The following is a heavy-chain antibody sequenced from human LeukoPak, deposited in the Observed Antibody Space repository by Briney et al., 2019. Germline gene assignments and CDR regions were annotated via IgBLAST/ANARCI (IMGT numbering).Heavy chain of an antibody. Sequence: GGSLRLSCAASGFTLSSHWMTWVRQAPGKGLEWVACINSDGRYIQYMDSVKVRFSSYRDNAKNSLFLQMSSLRAEDTAMYYCVSDSSWNNNNWYAGGFDCWGQGALVAVSS. CDR1: GFTLSSHW. CDR2: INSDGRYI. CDR3: VSDSSWNNNNWYAGGFDC. J-gene: IGHJ4*02. D-gene: IGHD1-20*01. V-gene: IGHV3-7*01.